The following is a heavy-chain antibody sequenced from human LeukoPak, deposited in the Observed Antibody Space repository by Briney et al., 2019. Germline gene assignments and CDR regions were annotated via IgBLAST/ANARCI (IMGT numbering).Heavy chain of an antibody. D-gene: IGHD6-19*01. CDR3: TAQGGWYIDY. Sequence: SETLSLTCAVSGGSISSSNWWSWVRQPLGKGLEWIGEIHHEGSTKYSPSLKSRVTISVDKSKSQFSLKLNSMTAADTAVYYCTAQGGWYIDYWGQGTLVTVSS. CDR2: IHHEGST. CDR1: GGSISSSNW. V-gene: IGHV4-4*02. J-gene: IGHJ4*02.